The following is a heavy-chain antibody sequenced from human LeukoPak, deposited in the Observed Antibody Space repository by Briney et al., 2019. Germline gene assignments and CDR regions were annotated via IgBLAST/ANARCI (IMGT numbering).Heavy chain of an antibody. CDR3: ARDDVYSYGQRFDY. CDR1: GFTFSSYS. J-gene: IGHJ4*02. Sequence: GGSLRLSCAASGFTFSSYSMNWVRQAPGKGLEWVSSISSSSSYIYYADSVKGRFTISRDNAKNSLYLQMNSLRAEDTAVYYCARDDVYSYGQRFDYWGQGTLVTVSS. V-gene: IGHV3-21*01. CDR2: ISSSSSYI. D-gene: IGHD5-18*01.